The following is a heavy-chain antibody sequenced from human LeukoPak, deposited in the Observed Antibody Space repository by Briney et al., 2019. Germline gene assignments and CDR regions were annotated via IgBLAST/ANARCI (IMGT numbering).Heavy chain of an antibody. V-gene: IGHV3-23*01. J-gene: IGHJ4*02. CDR2: ISGSDGAT. D-gene: IGHD5-24*01. Sequence: GGSLRLSCEASGFIFSNYAMSWVRQAPGKGLEWVSVISGSDGATYYADSAKGRCTISRDNPKNTLYLQMNSLRAEDTAVYYCAKVGKDNYNYYYWGQGTLVTVSS. CDR3: AKVGKDNYNYYY. CDR1: GFIFSNYA.